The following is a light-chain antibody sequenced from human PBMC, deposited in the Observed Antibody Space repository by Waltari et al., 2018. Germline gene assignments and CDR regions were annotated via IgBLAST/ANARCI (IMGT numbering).Light chain of an antibody. CDR3: NSYAGSNSVV. J-gene: IGLJ2*01. CDR1: TSDVGGYDC. Sequence: QSALTQPPSASGSPGQSVTISCTGTTSDVGGYDCVSWYQQHPGKAPKLMLYEVNKRPSGVPGRFSGSKSGNMAYLTVSGLQAEDEAHYYCNSYAGSNSVVFGGGTKLTVL. V-gene: IGLV2-8*01. CDR2: EVN.